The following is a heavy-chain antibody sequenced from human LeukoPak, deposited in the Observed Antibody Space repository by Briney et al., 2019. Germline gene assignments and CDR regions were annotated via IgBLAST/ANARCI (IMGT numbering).Heavy chain of an antibody. CDR2: IYTSGST. J-gene: IGHJ4*02. Sequence: PSETLSLTCTVSGGSISSYYWSWIRQPAGKGLEWIGCIYTSGSTNYNPSLKSRVTMSVDTSKNQFSLKLSSVTAADTAVYYCARSRGHYDILTGYYRTGSFDYWGQGTLVTVSS. V-gene: IGHV4-4*07. CDR3: ARSRGHYDILTGYYRTGSFDY. CDR1: GGSISSYY. D-gene: IGHD3-9*01.